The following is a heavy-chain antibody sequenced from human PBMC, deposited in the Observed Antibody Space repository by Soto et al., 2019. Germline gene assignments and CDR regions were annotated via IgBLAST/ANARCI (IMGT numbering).Heavy chain of an antibody. CDR3: ARRCSGASCFNAFDI. J-gene: IGHJ3*02. D-gene: IGHD2-15*01. CDR1: EFTFSDYS. CDR2: ISSSRSTI. Sequence: EVQLVESGGGLVQPGGSLRLSCVAYEFTFSDYSMNWVRQAPGKGLEWLSYISSSRSTIYNADSVKGRFTISRDNAENSLYLQMNSLRVEDTAVYYCARRCSGASCFNAFDIWGQGTMVTVSS. V-gene: IGHV3-48*01.